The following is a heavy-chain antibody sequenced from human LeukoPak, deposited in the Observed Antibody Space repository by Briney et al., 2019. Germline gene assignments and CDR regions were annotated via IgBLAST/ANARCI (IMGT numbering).Heavy chain of an antibody. Sequence: SETLSLTCVVYGGSFSGYYWSWIRQPPGKGLEWIGEINHSGSTNYNPSLKSRVTISVDTSKNQFSLKLSSVTAADTAVYYCARGGPGQLWLLDYWGQGTLVTVSS. CDR2: INHSGST. V-gene: IGHV4-34*01. CDR3: ARGGPGQLWLLDY. D-gene: IGHD5-18*01. CDR1: GGSFSGYY. J-gene: IGHJ4*02.